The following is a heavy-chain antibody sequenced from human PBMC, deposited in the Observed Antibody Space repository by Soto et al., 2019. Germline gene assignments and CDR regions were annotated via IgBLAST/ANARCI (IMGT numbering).Heavy chain of an antibody. Sequence: QVQLQQWGAGLLKPSETLSLTCAVYGGSFSGYYWSWIRQPPGKGLEWIGESNHVGNTNYNPSLKRRVTMSVDPSKNQVSLRLSSVTAADTAVYYCARVLIAGVTTDWGQGTLVLVSS. J-gene: IGHJ4*02. CDR3: ARVLIAGVTTD. V-gene: IGHV4-34*01. D-gene: IGHD5-18*01. CDR2: SNHVGNT. CDR1: GGSFSGYY.